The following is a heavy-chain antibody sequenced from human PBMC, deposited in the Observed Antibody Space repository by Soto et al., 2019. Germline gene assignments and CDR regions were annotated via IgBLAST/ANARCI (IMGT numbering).Heavy chain of an antibody. Sequence: PAETLSLTCTVSGGSISSADYSGSWIRQGPGKGLEWIGYIYYTESAYYNPSLKSRVAISVDTSKNQFSLKLSSVTAADTAVYYCARDRRFYDSGNYDSANDAFDVWGQGIMVTVSS. V-gene: IGHV4-30-4*01. D-gene: IGHD3-22*01. CDR3: ARDRRFYDSGNYDSANDAFDV. J-gene: IGHJ3*01. CDR1: GGSISSADYS. CDR2: IYYTESA.